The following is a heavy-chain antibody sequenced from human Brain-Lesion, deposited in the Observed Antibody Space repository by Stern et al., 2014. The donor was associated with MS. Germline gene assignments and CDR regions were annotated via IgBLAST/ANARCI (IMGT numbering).Heavy chain of an antibody. CDR2: IFSTGET. CDR3: ARMREYCSGGICFAGYYDS. J-gene: IGHJ4*02. D-gene: IGHD2-15*01. V-gene: IGHV2-26*01. Sequence: ESGPVLVKPTETLTLTCSVSGFSLSNAAMGVSWIRQPPGKALECLAHIFSTGETAYSTSLKSRLTISKDTSRSQVVLTMTNIDPVDTATYYCARMREYCSGGICFAGYYDSWGQGTLVTVSS. CDR1: GFSLSNAAMG.